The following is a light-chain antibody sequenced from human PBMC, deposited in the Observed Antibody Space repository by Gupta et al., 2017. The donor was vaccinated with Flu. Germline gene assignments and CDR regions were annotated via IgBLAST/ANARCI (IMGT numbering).Light chain of an antibody. CDR2: NTH. CDR3: VRFMHYGGSWV. J-gene: IGLJ3*02. V-gene: IGLV8-61*01. CDR1: SGSVSTTNS. Sequence: QTVVTQEPSFSVSPGGPVTLTCCLNSGSVSTTNSPTWFQQTPGQPPRTLIYNTHTRSSGVPDRFSGSILGNKAALTITGAQTDDESDYYCVRFMHYGGSWVFGGGTKLTVL.